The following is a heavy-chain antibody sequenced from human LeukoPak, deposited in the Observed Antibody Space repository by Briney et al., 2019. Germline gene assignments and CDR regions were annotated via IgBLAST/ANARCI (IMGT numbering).Heavy chain of an antibody. CDR2: INLSGDDT. J-gene: IGHJ5*02. CDR3: ARGAGSGSQGNWFDP. Sequence: GASVKVSCKASGYTFIAYYIHWLRQAPGQGLEWMGIINLSGDDTSYAQKFQGRVTMTRDMSTSTVYMELTSLRSEDTAVYYCARGAGSGSQGNWFDPWGQGTLVTVSS. CDR1: GYTFIAYY. V-gene: IGHV1-46*01. D-gene: IGHD3-10*01.